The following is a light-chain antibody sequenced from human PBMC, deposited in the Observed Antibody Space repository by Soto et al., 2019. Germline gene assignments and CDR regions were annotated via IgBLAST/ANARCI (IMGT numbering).Light chain of an antibody. CDR1: QSLLDSDDGNTY. Sequence: DIVMTQTPLSLPVSPGEPASISCRSSQSLLDSDDGNTYLDWYLQKPGQSPQLLIYTLSYRDSGFPDRFSGSGSGTDFTLKISMVEAEDVGVYYCMQRIEFPYTFGQGTKLEIK. CDR3: MQRIEFPYT. V-gene: IGKV2-40*01. CDR2: TLS. J-gene: IGKJ2*01.